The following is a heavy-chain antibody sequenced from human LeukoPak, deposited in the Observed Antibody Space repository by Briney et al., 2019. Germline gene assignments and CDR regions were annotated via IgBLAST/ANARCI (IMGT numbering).Heavy chain of an antibody. Sequence: SETLSLTCTVSGGSISSGGYYWSWIRQHPGKGLEWIGYIYYSGSTYYNPSLKSRVTISVDTSKNQFSLRLSSVTAADTAVYYCARQSRGYNYGVFDYWGQGTLVTVSS. CDR1: GGSISSGGYY. CDR3: ARQSRGYNYGVFDY. V-gene: IGHV4-31*03. CDR2: IYYSGST. J-gene: IGHJ4*02. D-gene: IGHD5-18*01.